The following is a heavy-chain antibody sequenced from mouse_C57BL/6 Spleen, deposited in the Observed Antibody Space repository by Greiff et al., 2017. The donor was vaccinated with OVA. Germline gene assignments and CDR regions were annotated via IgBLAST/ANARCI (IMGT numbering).Heavy chain of an antibody. V-gene: IGHV1-85*01. J-gene: IGHJ1*03. Sequence: VHLVESGPELVKPGASVKLSCKASGYTFTSYDINWVKQRPGQGLEWIGWIYPRDGSTKYNEKFKGKATLTVDTSSSTAYKERHSLTSDDSAVYFCARPDYGSSFSYWYVDVWGTGTTVTVSS. CDR3: ARPDYGSSFSYWYVDV. D-gene: IGHD1-1*01. CDR2: IYPRDGST. CDR1: GYTFTSYD.